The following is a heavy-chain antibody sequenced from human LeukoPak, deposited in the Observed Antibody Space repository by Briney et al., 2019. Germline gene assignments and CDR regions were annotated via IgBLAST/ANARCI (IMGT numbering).Heavy chain of an antibody. J-gene: IGHJ3*02. CDR1: GFTFPNYA. D-gene: IGHD5-18*01. CDR3: ARVNVRYGGSLARGGFDM. Sequence: GGSLRLSCAASGFTFPNYAMNWVRQAPGKGLEWISDISESGAYTFYADSVKGRFTVARDHHKSTVDLQMNSLRVEDTAVYYCARVNVRYGGSLARGGFDMWGQGTVVSVSS. CDR2: ISESGAYT. V-gene: IGHV3-23*01.